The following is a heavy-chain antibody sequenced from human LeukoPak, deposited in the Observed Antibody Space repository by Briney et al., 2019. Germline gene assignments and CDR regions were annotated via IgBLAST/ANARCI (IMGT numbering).Heavy chain of an antibody. D-gene: IGHD3-22*01. CDR3: ARTYYYDSSGYPLGPHYYYYYGMDV. CDR1: GYTFTSYY. V-gene: IGHV1-46*01. Sequence: ASVKVSCEASGYTFTSYYMHWVRRAPGQGLEWMGIINPSGGSTSYAQKFQGRVTMTRDTSTSTVYMELSSLRSEDTAVYYCARTYYYDSSGYPLGPHYYYYYGMDVWGQGTTVTVSS. CDR2: INPSGGST. J-gene: IGHJ6*02.